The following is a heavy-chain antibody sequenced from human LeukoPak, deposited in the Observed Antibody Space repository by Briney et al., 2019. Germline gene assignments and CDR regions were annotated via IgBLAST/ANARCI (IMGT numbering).Heavy chain of an antibody. CDR3: ANEIRPNDY. D-gene: IGHD4-17*01. J-gene: IGHJ4*02. CDR2: ISNSGSKT. Sequence: GGSLRLSCAASEFDFSSHAMTWVRQAPGKGLEWVSAISNSGSKTYYADSVKGRFTISRDNSKNTLYLQMNSLRAEDTAVYYCANEIRPNDYWGQGTQVTVSS. CDR1: EFDFSSHA. V-gene: IGHV3-23*01.